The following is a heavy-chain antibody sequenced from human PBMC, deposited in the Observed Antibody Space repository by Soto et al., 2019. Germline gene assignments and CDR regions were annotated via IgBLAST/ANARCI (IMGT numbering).Heavy chain of an antibody. V-gene: IGHV3-66*04. CDR3: ASQFLAYSSSWSLFDY. J-gene: IGHJ4*02. Sequence: GGSLRLSCAASGFTVSSNYMSWVRQAPGKGLEWVSVIYSGGSTYYADSVKGRFTISRDNSKNTLYLQMNSLRAEDTAVYYCASQFLAYSSSWSLFDYWGQGTLVTVSS. D-gene: IGHD6-13*01. CDR2: IYSGGST. CDR1: GFTVSSNY.